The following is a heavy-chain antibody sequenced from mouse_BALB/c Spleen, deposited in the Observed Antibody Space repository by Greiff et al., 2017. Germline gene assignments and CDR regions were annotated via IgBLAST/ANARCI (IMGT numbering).Heavy chain of an antibody. J-gene: IGHJ4*01. Sequence: VQLVESGPGLVQPSQSLSITCTVSGFSLTSYGVHWVRQSPGKGLEWLGVIWSGGSTDYNAAFISRLSISKDNSKSQVFFKMNSLQANDTAIYYCGYDYDGGYAMDYWGQGTSVTVSS. V-gene: IGHV2-2*02. D-gene: IGHD2-4*01. CDR1: GFSLTSYG. CDR2: IWSGGST. CDR3: GYDYDGGYAMDY.